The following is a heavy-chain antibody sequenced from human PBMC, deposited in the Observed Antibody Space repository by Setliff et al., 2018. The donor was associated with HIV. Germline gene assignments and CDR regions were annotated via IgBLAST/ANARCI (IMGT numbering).Heavy chain of an antibody. CDR1: GYTFTSYA. CDR2: INAGNGNT. D-gene: IGHD3-16*01. CDR3: ARDGGRGTPNNNWFDP. Sequence: ASVKVSCKASGYTFTSYAMHWVRQAPGQRLEWMGWINAGNGNTKYSQKFQGRVTITRDTSASTAYMELSSLRSEDTAVHYCARDGGRGTPNNNWFDPWGQGTLVTVSS. V-gene: IGHV1-3*01. J-gene: IGHJ5*02.